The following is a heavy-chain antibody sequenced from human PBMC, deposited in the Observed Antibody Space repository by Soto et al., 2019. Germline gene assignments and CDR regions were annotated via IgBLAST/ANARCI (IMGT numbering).Heavy chain of an antibody. Sequence: EVQLVESGGGLIQPGGSLRLSCAASGLTVSSNYMNWVRQAPGKGLEWVSLIYTGGGTYYADSVKGRFTVSRDNSKNTLYLQMNSLRAEDTAVYDCARMGQWRVPGDYYYGMDVWGQGTSVTVSS. CDR2: IYTGGGT. CDR1: GLTVSSNY. J-gene: IGHJ6*02. V-gene: IGHV3-53*01. D-gene: IGHD6-19*01. CDR3: ARMGQWRVPGDYYYGMDV.